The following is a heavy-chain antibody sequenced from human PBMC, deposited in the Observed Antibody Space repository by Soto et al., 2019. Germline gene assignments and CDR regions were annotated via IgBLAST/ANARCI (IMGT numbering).Heavy chain of an antibody. CDR1: GFTFSSYA. J-gene: IGHJ6*02. CDR2: ISGSGGST. Sequence: GGSVRLSCAASGFTFSSYAMSWVRQAPGKGLEWVSAISGSGGSTYYADSVKGRFTISRDNSKNTLYLQMNSLRAEDTAVYYCAKGLGVDASWGMDVWGQGTTVTVSS. V-gene: IGHV3-23*01. D-gene: IGHD3-3*01. CDR3: AKGLGVDASWGMDV.